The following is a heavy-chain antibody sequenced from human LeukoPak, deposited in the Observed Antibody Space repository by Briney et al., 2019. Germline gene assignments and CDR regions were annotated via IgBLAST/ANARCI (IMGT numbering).Heavy chain of an antibody. D-gene: IGHD3-22*01. Sequence: PGGSLRLSCAASGLTFSSYEMNWVRQAPGKGLEWVSYISSSGGSIYYADSVKSRFTISRDNAKKSLYLQMHSLRAEDTAVYYCARDSHKFDSSGYYPDAFDIWGQGTMVTVSS. V-gene: IGHV3-48*03. CDR3: ARDSHKFDSSGYYPDAFDI. CDR1: GLTFSSYE. CDR2: ISSSGGSI. J-gene: IGHJ3*02.